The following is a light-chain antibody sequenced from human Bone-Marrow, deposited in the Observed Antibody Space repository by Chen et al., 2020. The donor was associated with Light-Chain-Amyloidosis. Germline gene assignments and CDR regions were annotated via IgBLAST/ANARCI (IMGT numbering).Light chain of an antibody. CDR1: SGSIATNY. Sequence: NFMLTQPHSVSESPGKTVIISCTRSSGSIATNYVQWYQQRPGSSPTTVIYEDDHRPSGVPDRFSCSIDRSSTSASLTISGLKTEDEADYYCQSYQGSSQGVFGGGTKLTVL. CDR3: QSYQGSSQGV. CDR2: EDD. J-gene: IGLJ3*02. V-gene: IGLV6-57*01.